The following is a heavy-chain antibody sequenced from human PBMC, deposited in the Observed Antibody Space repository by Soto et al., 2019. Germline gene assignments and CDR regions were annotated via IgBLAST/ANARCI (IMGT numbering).Heavy chain of an antibody. CDR2: IIPIFGTA. Sequence: ASVKVSCKASGGTFSSYAISWVRQAPGQGLEWMGGIIPIFGTANYAQKFQGRVTITADESTSTADMELSSLRSEDKAVYYCARDLVESEGFSVEFDYWGQGTLVTVSS. CDR1: GGTFSSYA. D-gene: IGHD1-1*01. J-gene: IGHJ4*02. V-gene: IGHV1-69*13. CDR3: ARDLVESEGFSVEFDY.